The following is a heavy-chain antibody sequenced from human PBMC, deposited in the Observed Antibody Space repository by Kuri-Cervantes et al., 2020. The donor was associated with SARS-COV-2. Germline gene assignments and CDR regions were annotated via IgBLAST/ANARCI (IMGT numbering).Heavy chain of an antibody. Sequence: SETLSLTCTVSGGSISSSSYYWSWIRQPPGKGLEWIGEINHSGSTNHNPSLKSRVTISVDTSKNQFSLKLSSVTAADTAVYYCAGGYYYDSSGPVLRYYFDYWGQGTLVTVSS. D-gene: IGHD3-22*01. J-gene: IGHJ4*02. CDR3: AGGYYYDSSGPVLRYYFDY. CDR1: GGSISSSSYY. CDR2: INHSGST. V-gene: IGHV4-39*07.